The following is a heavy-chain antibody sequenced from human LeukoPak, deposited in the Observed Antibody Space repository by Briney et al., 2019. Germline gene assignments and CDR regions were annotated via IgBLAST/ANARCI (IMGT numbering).Heavy chain of an antibody. Sequence: PSETLSLTCTVSGDSISSSNYYWGWIRQPPGKGLEWIGSAYYSGTTYYNPSLKSRITISVDTSKKQFSLKLSSVTAADTAVYYCARDSSYYDSSGYFYWGQGTLVTVSS. CDR1: GDSISSSNYY. CDR3: ARDSSYYDSSGYFY. V-gene: IGHV4-39*07. J-gene: IGHJ4*02. CDR2: AYYSGTT. D-gene: IGHD3-22*01.